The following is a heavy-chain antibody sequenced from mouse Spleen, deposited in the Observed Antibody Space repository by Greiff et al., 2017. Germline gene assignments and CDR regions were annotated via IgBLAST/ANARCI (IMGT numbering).Heavy chain of an antibody. J-gene: IGHJ4*01. CDR1: GYTFTSYW. CDR2: IHPNSGST. CDR3: ARSLYGDYVGYYAMDY. Sequence: QVQLQQPGAELVKPGASVKLSCKASGYTFTSYWMHWVKQRPGQGLEWIGMIHPNSGSTNYNEKFKSKATLTVDKSSSTAYMQLSSLTSEDSAVYYCARSLYGDYVGYYAMDYWGQGTSVTVSS. V-gene: IGHV1-64*01. D-gene: IGHD2-13*01.